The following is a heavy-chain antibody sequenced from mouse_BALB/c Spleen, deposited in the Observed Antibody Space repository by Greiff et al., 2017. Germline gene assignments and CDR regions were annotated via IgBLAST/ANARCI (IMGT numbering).Heavy chain of an antibody. CDR3: ARSSYYRYDDAMDY. CDR2: ISSGSSTI. Sequence: EVMLVESGGGLVQPGGSRKLSCAASGFTFSSFGMHWVRQAPEKGLEWVAYISSGSSTIYYADTVKGRFTISRDNPKNTLFLQMTSLRSEDTAMYYCARSSYYRYDDAMDYWGQGTSVTVSS. J-gene: IGHJ4*01. D-gene: IGHD2-14*01. V-gene: IGHV5-17*02. CDR1: GFTFSSFG.